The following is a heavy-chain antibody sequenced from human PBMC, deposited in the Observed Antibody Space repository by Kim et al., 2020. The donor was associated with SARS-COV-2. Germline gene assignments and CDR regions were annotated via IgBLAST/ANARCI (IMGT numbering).Heavy chain of an antibody. Sequence: GGSLRLSCAASGFTFSSYSMNWVRQAPGKGLEWVSYISSSSSTIYYADSVKGRFTISRDNAKNSLYLQMNSLRDEDTAVYYCARDLDPYYYGSGSYYAFDIWGQGTMVTVSS. CDR3: ARDLDPYYYGSGSYYAFDI. CDR1: GFTFSSYS. J-gene: IGHJ3*02. V-gene: IGHV3-48*02. D-gene: IGHD3-10*01. CDR2: ISSSSSTI.